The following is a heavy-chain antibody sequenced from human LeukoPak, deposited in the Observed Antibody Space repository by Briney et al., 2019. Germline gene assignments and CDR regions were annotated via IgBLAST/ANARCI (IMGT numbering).Heavy chain of an antibody. V-gene: IGHV3-11*04. CDR3: ARDTLGEGEDANYAVYYFDY. D-gene: IGHD4/OR15-4a*01. CDR1: GFTFSDYY. CDR2: ISSSGSTI. Sequence: GGSLRLSCAASGFTFSDYYMSWIRQAPGKGLEWVSYISSSGSTIYYADSVKGRFTISRDNGKNSLDLQMNSLRADDTAVYYCARDTLGEGEDANYAVYYFDYWGQGTVVTVSS. J-gene: IGHJ4*02.